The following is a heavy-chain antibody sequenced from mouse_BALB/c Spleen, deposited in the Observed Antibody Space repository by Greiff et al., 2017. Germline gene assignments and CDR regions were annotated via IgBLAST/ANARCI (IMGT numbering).Heavy chain of an antibody. CDR3: ARDKTSYGSSYWFAY. J-gene: IGHJ3*01. CDR1: GFSLTSYG. D-gene: IGHD1-1*01. CDR2: IWAGGST. V-gene: IGHV2-9*02. Sequence: VKLVESGPGLVAPSQSLSITCTVSGFSLTSYGVHWVRQPPGKGLEWLGVIWAGGSTNYNSALMSRLSISKDNSKSQVFLKMNSLQTDDTAMYYCARDKTSYGSSYWFAYWGQGTLVTVSA.